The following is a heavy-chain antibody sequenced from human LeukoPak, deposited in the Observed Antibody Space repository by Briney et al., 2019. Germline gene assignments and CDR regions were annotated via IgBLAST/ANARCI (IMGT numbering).Heavy chain of an antibody. V-gene: IGHV3-23*01. D-gene: IGHD3-22*01. J-gene: IGHJ3*02. CDR1: GFTFTTYA. Sequence: GGSLRLSCAASGFTFTTYAMSWVRQAPGKGLEWVSSISRSGDRTYYADSVKGRFTISRDNSKNTLYLQMNSLRAEDTAVYYCAILYDSSGYYAFDIWGQGTMVTVSS. CDR2: ISRSGDRT. CDR3: AILYDSSGYYAFDI.